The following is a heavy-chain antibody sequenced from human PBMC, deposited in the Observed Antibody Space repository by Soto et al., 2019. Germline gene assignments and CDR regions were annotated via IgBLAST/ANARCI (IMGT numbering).Heavy chain of an antibody. CDR1: GFALSTSGVG. V-gene: IGHV2-5*01. D-gene: IGHD6-13*01. CDR3: AHRHHRSSWFPSYRIAVADSGGAAIVCFDP. J-gene: IGHJ5*02. CDR2: IYWNDDE. Sequence: SGATLVNPAQTVTLTCTFSGFALSTSGVGVGWIRQPPGKALEGLAVIYWNDDERYNPALKNSLTITKDTSKNQVVLTMTNMDPVDTATYYCAHRHHRSSWFPSYRIAVADSGGAAIVCFDPWGQGTLVTVSS.